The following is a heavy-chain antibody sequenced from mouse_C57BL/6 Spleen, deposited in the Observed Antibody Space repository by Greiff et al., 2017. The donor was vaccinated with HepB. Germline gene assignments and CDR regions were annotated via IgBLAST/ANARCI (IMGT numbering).Heavy chain of an antibody. CDR1: GYTFTSYW. CDR3: ARGRYTGYFDY. Sequence: QVQLKQPGAELVRPGPSVKLSCKASGYTFTSYWMHWVKQRPGQGLEWIGVIDPSDSYTNYNQKFKGKATLTVDTSSSTAYMQLSSLTSEDSAVYYCARGRYTGYFDYWGQGTTLTVSS. J-gene: IGHJ2*01. V-gene: IGHV1-59*01. D-gene: IGHD2-14*01. CDR2: IDPSDSYT.